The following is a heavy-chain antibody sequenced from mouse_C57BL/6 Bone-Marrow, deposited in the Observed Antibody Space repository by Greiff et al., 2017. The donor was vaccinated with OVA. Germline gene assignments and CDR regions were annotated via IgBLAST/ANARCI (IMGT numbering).Heavy chain of an antibody. J-gene: IGHJ2*01. CDR1: GYTFTSYG. CDR2: IYPRSGNT. D-gene: IGHD1-1*01. CDR3: ERGSTVVATGDFDY. V-gene: IGHV1-81*01. Sequence: QVQLQQSGAELARPGASVKLSCKASGYTFTSYGISWVKQRTGQGLEWIGEIYPRSGNTYYNEKFKGKATLTADKSSSTAYMELRSLTSEDSAVYFCERGSTVVATGDFDYWGQGTTLTVSS.